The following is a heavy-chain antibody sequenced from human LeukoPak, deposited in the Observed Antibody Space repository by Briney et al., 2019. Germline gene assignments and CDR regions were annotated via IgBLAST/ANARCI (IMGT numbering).Heavy chain of an antibody. CDR1: GFTFDDYA. Sequence: GRSLRLSCAASGFTFDDYAMHWVRQAPGKGLGWVSGISWNSGSIGYADSVKGRFTISRDNAKNSLYLQMNSLRAEDTALYYCAKSRGDTAMVYYFDYWGQGTQVTVSS. J-gene: IGHJ4*02. CDR3: AKSRGDTAMVYYFDY. D-gene: IGHD5-18*01. CDR2: ISWNSGSI. V-gene: IGHV3-9*01.